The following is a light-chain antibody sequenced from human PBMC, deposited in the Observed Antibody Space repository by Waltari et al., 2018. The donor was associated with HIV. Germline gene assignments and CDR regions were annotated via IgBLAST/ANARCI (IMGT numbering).Light chain of an antibody. CDR3: CSYAGSSTWV. V-gene: IGLV2-23*01. CDR1: SSDVGRYNV. J-gene: IGLJ3*02. Sequence: QSALTQPASVSGSPGQSITISCTGTSSDVGRYNVVSWYQQHPGKAPKRMIYEDNKRPSGVSNRFPGSKSGNTASLTISGLQAEDEADYSCCSYAGSSTWVFGGGTKLTVL. CDR2: EDN.